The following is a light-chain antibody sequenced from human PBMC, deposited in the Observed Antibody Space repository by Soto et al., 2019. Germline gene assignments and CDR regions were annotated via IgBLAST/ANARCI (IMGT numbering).Light chain of an antibody. J-gene: IGLJ2*01. CDR2: DDS. CDR1: NIGSKS. V-gene: IGLV3-21*02. CDR3: QVWDSSSDPFVV. Sequence: SYELTQPPSVSVAPGQTARITCGGNNIGSKSVHWYQQKPGQAPVLVVYDDSDRPSGIPGRFSGSNSGNTATLTISRVEAGDEADYYCQVWDSSSDPFVVFGGGTKLTV.